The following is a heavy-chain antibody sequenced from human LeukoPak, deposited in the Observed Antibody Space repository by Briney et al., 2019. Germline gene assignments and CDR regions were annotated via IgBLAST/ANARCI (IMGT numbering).Heavy chain of an antibody. D-gene: IGHD5-18*01. V-gene: IGHV5-51*01. CDR2: IYPGDSDT. CDR3: AREDTAMSEDAFDI. Sequence: KGGESLKISCKGSGYSFTSYWIGWVRQMPGKGLEWTGIIYPGDSDTRYSPSFQGQVTISADKSISTAYLQWSSLKASDTAMYYCAREDTAMSEDAFDIWGQGTMVTVSS. J-gene: IGHJ3*02. CDR1: GYSFTSYW.